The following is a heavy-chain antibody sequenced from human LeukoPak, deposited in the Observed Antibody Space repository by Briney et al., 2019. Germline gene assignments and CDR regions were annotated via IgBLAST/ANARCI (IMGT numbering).Heavy chain of an antibody. D-gene: IGHD3-10*01. J-gene: IGHJ3*02. CDR1: GYTFTSYG. V-gene: IGHV1-18*01. CDR3: ARGSITMVRGALALDI. CDR2: ISAYNGNT. Sequence: ASVKVSCKASGYTFTSYGISWVRQAPGQGLEWMGWISAYNGNTNYAQKLQGRVTMTTDTSTSTAYMELRSLRSDDTAVYYCARGSITMVRGALALDIWGQGTMVTVSS.